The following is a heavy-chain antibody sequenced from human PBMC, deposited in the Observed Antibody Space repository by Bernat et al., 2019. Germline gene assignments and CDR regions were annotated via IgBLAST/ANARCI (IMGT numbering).Heavy chain of an antibody. D-gene: IGHD6-13*01. V-gene: IGHV4-59*08. CDR1: GGSISSYY. CDR2: IYYSGST. Sequence: QVQLQESGPGLVKPSETLSLTCTVSGGSISSYYWSWIRQPPGKGLEWIGYIYYSGSTNYNPSLKSRVTISVDTSKNQFSLKLSSVTAADTDVYYCARLAVAAAGTDYWGQGTLVTVSS. J-gene: IGHJ4*02. CDR3: ARLAVAAAGTDY.